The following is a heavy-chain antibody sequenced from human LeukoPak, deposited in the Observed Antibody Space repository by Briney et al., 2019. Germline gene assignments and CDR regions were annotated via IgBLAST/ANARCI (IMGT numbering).Heavy chain of an antibody. CDR2: INHSGST. J-gene: IGHJ5*02. V-gene: IGHV4-34*01. Sequence: SETLSLTCAVYGGSFSGYYWSWIRQPPGKGLEWIGEINHSGSTNYNPSLKSRVTISVDTSKNQFSLKLSSVTAADTAVYYCARSQGVVPAAIRARFDPWGQGTLVTVSS. CDR1: GGSFSGYY. CDR3: ARSQGVVPAAIRARFDP. D-gene: IGHD2-2*02.